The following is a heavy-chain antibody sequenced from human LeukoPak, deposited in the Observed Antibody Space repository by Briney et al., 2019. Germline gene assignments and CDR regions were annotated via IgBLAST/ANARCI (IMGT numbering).Heavy chain of an antibody. Sequence: VGSLRLSCAASGFTFTTYWMHWLRQAPGKGLMWVSRISPDGSRAEYADSVKGRFTISRDNAKSTVSMQMNSLTTEDTAFYYCARGTRGTGAFFDYWGQGSLVTVSS. CDR1: GFTFTTYW. J-gene: IGHJ4*02. CDR3: ARGTRGTGAFFDY. D-gene: IGHD1-1*01. CDR2: ISPDGSRA. V-gene: IGHV3-74*01.